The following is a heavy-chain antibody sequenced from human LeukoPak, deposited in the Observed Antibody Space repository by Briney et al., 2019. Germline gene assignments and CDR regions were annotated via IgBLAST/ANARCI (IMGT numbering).Heavy chain of an antibody. J-gene: IGHJ4*02. CDR1: GGSISSSSYY. CDR3: AKSSGSYYNVDFDY. V-gene: IGHV4-39*07. Sequence: SETLSLTCTVSGGSISSSSYYWGWIRQPPGKGLEWIGSIYHSGSTYYNPSLKSRVTISVDTSKNQFSLKLSSVTAADTAVYYCAKSSGSYYNVDFDYWGQGTLVTVSS. CDR2: IYHSGST. D-gene: IGHD3-10*01.